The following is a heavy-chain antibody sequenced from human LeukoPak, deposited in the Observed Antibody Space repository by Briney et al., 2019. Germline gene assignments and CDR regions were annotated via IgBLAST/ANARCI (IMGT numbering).Heavy chain of an antibody. CDR3: ARGIAAAGPESWFDP. J-gene: IGHJ5*02. CDR1: GGTFSSYA. D-gene: IGHD6-13*01. V-gene: IGHV1-8*01. Sequence: ASVKVSCKASGGTFSSYAISWVRQAPGQGLEWMGWMNPNSGNTGYAQKFQGRVTITRNTSISTAYMELSSLRSEDTAVYYCARGIAAAGPESWFDPWGQGTLVTVSS. CDR2: MNPNSGNT.